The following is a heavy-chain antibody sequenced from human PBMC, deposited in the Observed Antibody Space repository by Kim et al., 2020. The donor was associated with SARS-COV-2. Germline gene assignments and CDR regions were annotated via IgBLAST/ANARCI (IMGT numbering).Heavy chain of an antibody. Sequence: GGSLRLSCAASGFTFSSYGMHWVRQAPGKGLEWVAVIWYDGSNKYYADSVKGRFTISRDNSKNTLYLQMNSLRAEDTAVYYCAKVSGFGGYYYGSGSSYYGMDVWGQGTTVTVSS. D-gene: IGHD3-10*01. CDR1: GFTFSSYG. CDR2: IWYDGSNK. J-gene: IGHJ6*02. V-gene: IGHV3-33*06. CDR3: AKVSGFGGYYYGSGSSYYGMDV.